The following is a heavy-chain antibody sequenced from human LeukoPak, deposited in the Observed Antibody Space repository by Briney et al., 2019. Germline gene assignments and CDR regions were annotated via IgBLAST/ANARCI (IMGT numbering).Heavy chain of an antibody. CDR3: ARDADDFSGYSNFDY. D-gene: IGHD3-22*01. CDR2: INPSGDST. CDR1: GYTFTSYY. Sequence: ASVKVSCKASGYTFTSYYMHWVRQARGQGLEGMGIINPSGDSTNYAQKFQGRVTMTRDTSTSTVYMELSSLRSEDTAVYYCARDADDFSGYSNFDYWGQGTLVTVSS. V-gene: IGHV1-46*01. J-gene: IGHJ4*02.